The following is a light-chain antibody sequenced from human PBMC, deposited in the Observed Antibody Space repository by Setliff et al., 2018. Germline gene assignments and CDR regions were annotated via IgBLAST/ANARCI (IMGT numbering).Light chain of an antibody. CDR1: SSDVGGYNY. Sequence: QAVLTQPPSASGSPGQSVTTSCTGTSSDVGGYNYVSWYQQHPGKAPKLMIYEVSKRPSGVPDRFSGSKSGNTASLTVSGLQAEDEADYYCSSYAGSDNPYVFGTGTRSPS. J-gene: IGLJ1*01. V-gene: IGLV2-8*01. CDR2: EVS. CDR3: SSYAGSDNPYV.